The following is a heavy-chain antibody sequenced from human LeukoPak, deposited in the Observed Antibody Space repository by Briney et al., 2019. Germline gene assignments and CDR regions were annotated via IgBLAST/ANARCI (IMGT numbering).Heavy chain of an antibody. D-gene: IGHD2-15*01. CDR2: IYSGGST. J-gene: IGHJ4*02. Sequence: GGSLRLSCAASGFTFSDYYMSWVRQAPGKGLEWVSVIYSGGSTYYADSVKGRFTISRDNSKNTLYLQMNSLRAEDTAVYYCARVGEGYCSGGSCPLDYWGQGTLITVSS. CDR1: GFTFSDYY. V-gene: IGHV3-53*01. CDR3: ARVGEGYCSGGSCPLDY.